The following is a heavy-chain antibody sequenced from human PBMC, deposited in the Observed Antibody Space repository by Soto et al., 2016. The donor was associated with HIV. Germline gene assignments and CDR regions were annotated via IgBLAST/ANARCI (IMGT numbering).Heavy chain of an antibody. CDR3: ARVGYDWNDAGAFDI. CDR1: GGTFSSHA. D-gene: IGHD1-1*01. Sequence: QVQLVQSGAEVKKPGSSVKVSCKASGGTFSSHAISWVRQAPGQGLEWMGKIIPVLGIANYAQNFQGRVTITADDSTSTAYMELSSLRSEDTAVYYCARVGYDWNDAGAFDIWGQGTMVTVSS. CDR2: IIPVLGIA. V-gene: IGHV1-69*15. J-gene: IGHJ3*02.